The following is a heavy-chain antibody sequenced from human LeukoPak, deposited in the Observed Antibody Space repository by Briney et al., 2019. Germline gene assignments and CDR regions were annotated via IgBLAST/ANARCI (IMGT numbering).Heavy chain of an antibody. J-gene: IGHJ4*02. CDR3: ARVSEGEDSHEFDY. CDR1: GLTFSTYA. CDR2: ISYDGSNK. Sequence: GGSLRLSCAASGLTFSTYAMHWVRQAPGKGLEWVAVISYDGSNKYYADSVKGRFTISRDNSKNMLYVQMNSLRVEDTAVYYCARVSEGEDSHEFDYWGQGTLVTVSS. V-gene: IGHV3-30*04. D-gene: IGHD5-18*01.